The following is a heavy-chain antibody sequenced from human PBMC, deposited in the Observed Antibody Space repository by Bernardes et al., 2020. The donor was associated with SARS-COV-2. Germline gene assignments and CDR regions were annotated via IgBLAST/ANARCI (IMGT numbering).Heavy chain of an antibody. V-gene: IGHV4-39*01. CDR2: IYYSGST. CDR3: ARRGPNTAGRRDGYNYWFDP. J-gene: IGHJ5*02. Sequence: SETLSLTCTVSGGSISSSSYYWGWIRQPPGKGLEWIGSIYYSGSTYYNPSLKSRVTISVDTSKNQFSLKLSSVTAADTAVYYCARRGPNTAGRRDGYNYWFDPWGQGTLVTVSS. D-gene: IGHD5-12*01. CDR1: GGSISSSSYY.